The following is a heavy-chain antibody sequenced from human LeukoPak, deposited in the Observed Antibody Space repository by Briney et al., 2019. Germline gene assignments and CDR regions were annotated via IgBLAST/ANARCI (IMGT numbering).Heavy chain of an antibody. CDR1: GFTFDSYN. J-gene: IGHJ4*02. CDR3: AKDQTAAAGTWGY. V-gene: IGHV3-23*01. CDR2: ISGSGGST. D-gene: IGHD6-13*01. Sequence: GGSLRLSCAASGFTFDSYNMNWVRQAPGKGLEWVSAISGSGGSTYYADSVKGRFTISRDNSKNTLYLQMNSLRAEDTAVYYCAKDQTAAAGTWGYWGQGTLVTVSS.